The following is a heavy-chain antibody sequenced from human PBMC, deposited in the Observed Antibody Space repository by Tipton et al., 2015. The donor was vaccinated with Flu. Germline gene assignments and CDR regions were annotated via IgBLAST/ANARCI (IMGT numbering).Heavy chain of an antibody. V-gene: IGHV4-59*12. J-gene: IGHJ4*02. D-gene: IGHD5-24*01. CDR3: ATSGWRDPRGSFDF. CDR1: GDSISANY. CDR2: VYHSGAT. Sequence: TLSLTCVVSGDSISANYWSWIRQAPGKGLEWVGHVYHSGATNYNPSLGSRVTISVDTSKKKFSLNLRSVTAADTAVYYCATSGWRDPRGSFDFWGQGTLVTVSS.